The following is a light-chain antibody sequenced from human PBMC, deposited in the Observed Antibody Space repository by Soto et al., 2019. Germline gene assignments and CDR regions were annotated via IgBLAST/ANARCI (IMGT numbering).Light chain of an antibody. CDR2: EVN. CDR3: FSFKTTSTHV. Sequence: QSVLTQPASVSGSPGQSITISCSGTSSDIGAYDYVSWFQQHPGKAPKLMISEVNNRPSGVSNRFSGSKSGKTAYLTISGLQVEDEAEYFCFSFKTTSTHVFGTGTKVTLL. CDR1: SSDIGAYDY. V-gene: IGLV2-14*01. J-gene: IGLJ1*01.